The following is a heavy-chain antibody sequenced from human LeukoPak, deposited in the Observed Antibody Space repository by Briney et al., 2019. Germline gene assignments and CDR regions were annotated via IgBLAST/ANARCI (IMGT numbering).Heavy chain of an antibody. CDR2: TFYSGST. CDR1: SGSINSYY. CDR3: ATVAVVRGVTFFDY. J-gene: IGHJ4*02. V-gene: IGHV4-59*12. D-gene: IGHD3-10*01. Sequence: SETLSLTCTVSSGSINSYYWTWIRQPPGKGLEWIGNTFYSGSTNYNPSLMSRVSISVDTSKNQVSLNLNSVTAANTAVYYCATVAVVRGVTFFDYWGQGTLVTVSS.